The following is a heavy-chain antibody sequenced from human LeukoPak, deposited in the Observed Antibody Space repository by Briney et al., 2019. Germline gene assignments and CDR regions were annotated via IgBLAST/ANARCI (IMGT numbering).Heavy chain of an antibody. J-gene: IGHJ4*02. V-gene: IGHV3-74*01. Sequence: GGSLRLSCAASGFTFSSYWIHWVRQAPGKGLVWVSRINSDGSSTTYADSVKGRFTISRDNAKNSLYLQMNSLRAEDTAVYYCARDFMVRGVTIDYWGQGTLVTVSS. CDR3: ARDFMVRGVTIDY. CDR2: INSDGSST. D-gene: IGHD3-10*01. CDR1: GFTFSSYW.